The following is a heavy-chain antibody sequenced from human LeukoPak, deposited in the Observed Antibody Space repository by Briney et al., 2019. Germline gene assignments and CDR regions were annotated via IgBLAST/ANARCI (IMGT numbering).Heavy chain of an antibody. J-gene: IGHJ4*02. CDR3: ARVIALWFGELSHFDY. CDR1: GYTFTSYG. CDR2: ISAYNGNT. Sequence: GASVKVSCKASGYTFTSYGISWVRQAPGQGLEWMGWISAYNGNTNYAQKLQGRVTMTTDTSTSTAYMELRSLRSDDTAVYYCARVIALWFGELSHFDYWGQGTLVTVSS. V-gene: IGHV1-18*01. D-gene: IGHD3-10*01.